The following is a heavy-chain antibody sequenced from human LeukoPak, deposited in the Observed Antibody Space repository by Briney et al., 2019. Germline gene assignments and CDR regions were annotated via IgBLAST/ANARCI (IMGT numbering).Heavy chain of an antibody. CDR2: INSGSTTV. V-gene: IGHV3-48*02. D-gene: IGHD4-11*01. CDR1: GFTFSTYS. CDR3: ARDYSNIWLSDY. Sequence: GGSLGLSCAASGFTFSTYSMNWVRQAPGKGLEWVSYINSGSTTVYYADSVKGRFTISRDNARNSLYLQMNSLRDEDTAVYYCARDYSNIWLSDYWGQGALVTVSS. J-gene: IGHJ4*02.